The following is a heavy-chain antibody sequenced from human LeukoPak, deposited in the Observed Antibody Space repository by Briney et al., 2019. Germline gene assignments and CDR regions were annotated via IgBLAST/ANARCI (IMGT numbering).Heavy chain of an antibody. Sequence: ASVKVSCKASGYTFTSYYMHWVRQAPGQGLEWMGIINPSGGSTSYAQKFQGRVTMTRDMSTSTVYMELSSLRSEDTAVYYCARTTEGGYSYGYFYYYYMDVWGKGTTVTISS. CDR1: GYTFTSYY. V-gene: IGHV1-46*01. CDR3: ARTTEGGYSYGYFYYYYMDV. J-gene: IGHJ6*03. D-gene: IGHD5-18*01. CDR2: INPSGGST.